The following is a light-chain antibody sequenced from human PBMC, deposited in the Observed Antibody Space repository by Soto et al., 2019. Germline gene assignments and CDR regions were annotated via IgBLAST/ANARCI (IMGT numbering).Light chain of an antibody. CDR2: AAS. CDR1: QDIRND. J-gene: IGKJ5*01. CDR3: QQSYTPPIT. Sequence: IRMTHSPSSLSASVGDRVTITCXASQDIRNDLGWYQQKPGRAPRRLIYAASNLQSGVPSRFTGSGSGTDFTLTISSLQPEDFATYFCQQSYTPPITFGQGTRLAIK. V-gene: IGKV1-39*01.